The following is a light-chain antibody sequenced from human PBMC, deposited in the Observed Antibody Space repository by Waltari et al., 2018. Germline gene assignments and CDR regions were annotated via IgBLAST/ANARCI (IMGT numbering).Light chain of an antibody. CDR3: SSYAGSDNPNVV. CDR1: SSDVGGYNY. Sequence: QSALTQPPSASGSPGQSVTISCTGTSSDVGGYNYVSWYQQHPGKAPQFMIFEVSKRTSGVPARFSCSKSGNTASLTVSGLQAEDEADYFCSSYAGSDNPNVVFGGGTKLIVL. CDR2: EVS. V-gene: IGLV2-8*01. J-gene: IGLJ2*01.